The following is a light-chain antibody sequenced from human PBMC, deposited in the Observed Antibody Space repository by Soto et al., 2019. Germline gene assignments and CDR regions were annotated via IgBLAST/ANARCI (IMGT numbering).Light chain of an antibody. CDR3: QHYNSYSEA. CDR1: QTISSW. Sequence: DIQMTQSPSTLSASVGDRVTITCLASQTISSWLAWHQQKPGKAPKLLIYKASTLKSGVPSRFSGSGSGTEFTLTISSLQPDDFATYYCQHYNSYSEAFGQGTKVDIK. J-gene: IGKJ1*01. V-gene: IGKV1-5*03. CDR2: KAS.